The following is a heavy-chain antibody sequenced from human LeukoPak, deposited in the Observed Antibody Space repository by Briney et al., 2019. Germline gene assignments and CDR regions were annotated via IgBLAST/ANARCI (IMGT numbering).Heavy chain of an antibody. Sequence: GGSLRLSCAASGFTFSDYYMCWIRQAPGKGLEWVSYISSSGSTLYYADSVKGRSTISRDNAKNSLYLQMNSLRAEDAAVYYCARGYCSGGSCYLAYWGQGTLVTVSS. CDR2: ISSSGSTL. CDR1: GFTFSDYY. J-gene: IGHJ4*02. V-gene: IGHV3-11*04. D-gene: IGHD2-15*01. CDR3: ARGYCSGGSCYLAY.